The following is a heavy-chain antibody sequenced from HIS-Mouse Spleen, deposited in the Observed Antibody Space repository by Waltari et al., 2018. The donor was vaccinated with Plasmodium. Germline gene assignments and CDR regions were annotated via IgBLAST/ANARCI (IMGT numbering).Heavy chain of an antibody. V-gene: IGHV3-30-3*01. Sequence: QVQLVESGGGLVPPGRSLSLSCAAPGFPFHSYAMHWVRQAPGKGLEWVAVISYDGSNKYYADSVKGRFTISRDNSKNTLYLQMNSLRAEDTAVYYCARDRRLAFDYWGQGTLVTVSS. CDR1: GFPFHSYA. D-gene: IGHD2-15*01. J-gene: IGHJ4*02. CDR3: ARDRRLAFDY. CDR2: ISYDGSNK.